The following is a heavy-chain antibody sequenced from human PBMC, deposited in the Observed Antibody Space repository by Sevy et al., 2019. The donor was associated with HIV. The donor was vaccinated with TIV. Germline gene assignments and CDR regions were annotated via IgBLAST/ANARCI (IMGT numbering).Heavy chain of an antibody. Sequence: GGSLRLSCAASGFTFSSYAMSWVRQAPGKGLEWVSAISGSGNTYYADSVKGRFTISRDNPKNTLFLQMNSLRAEDTAVYYCAKDRSHIIMIWGVVIFDYWGQGTLVTVSS. CDR1: GFTFSSYA. V-gene: IGHV3-23*01. CDR3: AKDRSHIIMIWGVVIFDY. CDR2: ISGSGNT. D-gene: IGHD3-10*01. J-gene: IGHJ4*02.